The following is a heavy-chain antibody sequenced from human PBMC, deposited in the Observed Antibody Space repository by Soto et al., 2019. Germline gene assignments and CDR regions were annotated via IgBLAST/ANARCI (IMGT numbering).Heavy chain of an antibody. CDR2: IRSKANSYAT. D-gene: IGHD3-16*02. Sequence: EVQLVESGGGLVQPGGSLTLSCAASGFTFSGSAMHWVRQASGKGLEWVGRIRSKANSYATAYAASVKGRITISRDDSNNTAYLQMNSLKTEDTAVYYGTRIMMTFGGVIAPDAFDIWGQGTMVTVSS. CDR3: TRIMMTFGGVIAPDAFDI. V-gene: IGHV3-73*01. CDR1: GFTFSGSA. J-gene: IGHJ3*02.